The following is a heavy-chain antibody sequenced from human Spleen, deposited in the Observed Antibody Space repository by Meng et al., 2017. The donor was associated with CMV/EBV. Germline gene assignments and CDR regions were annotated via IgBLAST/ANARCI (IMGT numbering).Heavy chain of an antibody. J-gene: IGHJ4*02. CDR3: ARENFDYSAFDS. D-gene: IGHD4-11*01. CDR2: ISTDGSST. V-gene: IGHV3-74*01. Sequence: GGSLRLSCAASGFTFRTYLMHWVRQAPGKGLVWVSRISTDGSSTSYGDSVKGRFTISRDHAKNTLYLQMNSLRAEDTAVYYCARENFDYSAFDSWGQGTLVTVSS. CDR1: GFTFRTYL.